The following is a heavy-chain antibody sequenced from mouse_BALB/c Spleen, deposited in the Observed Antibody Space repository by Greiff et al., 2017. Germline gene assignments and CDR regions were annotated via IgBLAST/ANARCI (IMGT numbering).Heavy chain of an antibody. Sequence: QVQLKESGPGLVAPSQSLSITCTVSGFSLTSYDISWIRQPPGKGLEWLGVIWTGGGTNYNSAFMSRLSISKDNSKSQVFLKMNSLQTDDTAIYYCVRYGNYDYFDYWGQGTTLTVSS. CDR1: GFSLTSYD. CDR3: VRYGNYDYFDY. CDR2: IWTGGGT. V-gene: IGHV2-9-2*01. J-gene: IGHJ2*01. D-gene: IGHD2-1*01.